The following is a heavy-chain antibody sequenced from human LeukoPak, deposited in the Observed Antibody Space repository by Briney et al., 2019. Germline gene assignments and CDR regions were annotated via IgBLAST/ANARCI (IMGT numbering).Heavy chain of an antibody. V-gene: IGHV1-8*03. D-gene: IGHD2-2*01. CDR1: GYTFTSYD. CDR2: MNPNSGNT. CDR3: ARGLAAIYYYYYMDV. J-gene: IGHJ6*03. Sequence: ASVKVSCTASGYTFTSYDINWVRQATGQGLEWMGWMNPNSGNTGYAQKFQGRVTITRNTSISTAYMELSSLRSEDTAVYYCARGLAAIYYYYYMDVWGKGTTVTVSS.